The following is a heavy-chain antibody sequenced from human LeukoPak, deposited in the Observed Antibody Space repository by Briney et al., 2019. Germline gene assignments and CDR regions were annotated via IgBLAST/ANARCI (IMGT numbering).Heavy chain of an antibody. D-gene: IGHD3-10*01. CDR1: NASFNGYY. J-gene: IGHJ4*02. CDR2: ISHNEDT. V-gene: IGHV4-34*01. CDR3: ARVPSYGSGSFDY. Sequence: SETLSLTCAVYNASFNGYYWGWIRQPPGKGLEWMGEISHNEDTNYNPSLKSRVTISVAKSKNQFSLKLTSVTAADTAVYYCARVPSYGSGSFDYWGQGTPVTVSS.